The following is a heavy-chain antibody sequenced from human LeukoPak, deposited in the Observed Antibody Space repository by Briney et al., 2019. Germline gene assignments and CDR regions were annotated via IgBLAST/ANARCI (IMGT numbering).Heavy chain of an antibody. D-gene: IGHD6-13*01. J-gene: IGHJ5*02. CDR3: ARRFWGRYSSSRWLGYNWFDP. CDR2: IYTSGST. CDR1: GGSISSYY. V-gene: IGHV4-4*07. Sequence: SETLSLTCTVSGGSISSYYWSWIRQPAGKGLEWIGRIYTSGSTNYNPSLKSRVTMSVDTSKNQFSLKLSSVTAADTAVYYCARRFWGRYSSSRWLGYNWFDPWGQGTLVTVSS.